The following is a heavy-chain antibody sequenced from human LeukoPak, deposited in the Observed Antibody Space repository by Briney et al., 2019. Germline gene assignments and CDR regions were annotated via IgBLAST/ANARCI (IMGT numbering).Heavy chain of an antibody. Sequence: ASVKVSCKASGYSLRNHGISWVRQAPGQGLEWLGWIGADTDETHGETHYAQKLQGRVTMTTDTSSNTAYMDLRSLRSDDTAVYYCARGGPFPSSSSSREYYLDYWGQGTLVTVSS. CDR2: IGADTDETHGET. J-gene: IGHJ4*02. CDR3: ARGGPFPSSSSSREYYLDY. V-gene: IGHV1-18*01. CDR1: GYSLRNHG. D-gene: IGHD6-6*01.